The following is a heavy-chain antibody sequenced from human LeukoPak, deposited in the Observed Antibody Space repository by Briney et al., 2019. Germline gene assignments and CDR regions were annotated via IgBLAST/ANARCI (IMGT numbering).Heavy chain of an antibody. D-gene: IGHD3-22*01. Sequence: GGSLRLSCGVSGFNFNSYWMSWVRQAPGRGRGLVANIRRDGSGEYYVGSVKGRFTISRDNAKNSLYLQMNRLRAEDTAVYFCARDQNFYDKTGEGYFQHWGQGTLVTVSS. CDR3: ARDQNFYDKTGEGYFQH. J-gene: IGHJ1*01. V-gene: IGHV3-7*01. CDR1: GFNFNSYW. CDR2: IRRDGSGE.